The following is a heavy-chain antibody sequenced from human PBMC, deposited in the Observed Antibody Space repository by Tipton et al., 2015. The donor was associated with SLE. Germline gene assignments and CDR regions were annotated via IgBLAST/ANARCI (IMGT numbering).Heavy chain of an antibody. D-gene: IGHD3-10*01. CDR2: IYYSGST. Sequence: TLSLTCTVSGGSISSGGYYWSWIRPHPGKGLEWIGYIYYSGSTYYNPSLKSRVTISVDTSKNQFSLKLSSVTAADTAVYYCARDERVRGVLGYWGQGTLVTVSS. J-gene: IGHJ4*02. CDR1: GGSISSGGYY. CDR3: ARDERVRGVLGY. V-gene: IGHV4-31*03.